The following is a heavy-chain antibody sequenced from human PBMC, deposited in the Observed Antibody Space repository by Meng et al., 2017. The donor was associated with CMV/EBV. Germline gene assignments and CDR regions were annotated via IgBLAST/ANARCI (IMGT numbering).Heavy chain of an antibody. Sequence: GGSLRLSCAASGFTFSSYEMNWFRQAPGKGLEWVSYISSSGSTIYYADSVKGRFTISRDNAKNSLYLQMNSLRAEDTAVYYCARLQDSSGYYRVVVTIDYWGQGTLVTVSS. CDR2: ISSSGSTI. V-gene: IGHV3-48*03. D-gene: IGHD3-22*01. CDR1: GFTFSSYE. J-gene: IGHJ4*02. CDR3: ARLQDSSGYYRVVVTIDY.